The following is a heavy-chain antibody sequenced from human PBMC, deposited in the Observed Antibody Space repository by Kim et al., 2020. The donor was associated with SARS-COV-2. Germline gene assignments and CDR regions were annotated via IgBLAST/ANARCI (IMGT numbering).Heavy chain of an antibody. Sequence: VKGRFTISRDNDKNTLYLEMNSLRVEDTAVYYCAKDLRYCSGGNRPWYFDYWGQGTLVTVSS. J-gene: IGHJ4*02. D-gene: IGHD2-15*01. V-gene: IGHV3-23*01. CDR3: AKDLRYCSGGNRPWYFDY.